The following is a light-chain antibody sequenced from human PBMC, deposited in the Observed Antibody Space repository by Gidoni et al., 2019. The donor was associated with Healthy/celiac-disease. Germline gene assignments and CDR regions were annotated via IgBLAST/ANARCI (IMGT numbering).Light chain of an antibody. CDR2: VVS. J-gene: IGKJ4*01. V-gene: IGKV3-20*01. CDR1: QSVSSSY. CDR3: QQYGSSLLT. Sequence: EIVLTQSPGTLSLSPGERATLSCRASQSVSSSYLAWYKQKPGQAPRLFIYVVSSRATGIPDRFSGSGSGTDFTLTISRLEPEDFAVYYCQQYGSSLLTFGGGTKVEIK.